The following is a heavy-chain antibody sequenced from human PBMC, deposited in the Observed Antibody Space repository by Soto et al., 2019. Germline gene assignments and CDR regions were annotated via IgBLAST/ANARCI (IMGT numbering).Heavy chain of an antibody. J-gene: IGHJ4*02. CDR1: GFTFSSYG. V-gene: IGHV3-33*01. CDR3: ARDRNSRIAVAGLIDY. D-gene: IGHD6-19*01. CDR2: IWYDGSNK. Sequence: GGSLRLSCAASGFTFSSYGMHWVRQAPGKGLEWVAVIWYDGSNKYYADSVKGRFTISRDNSKNTLYLQMNSLRAEDTAVYYCARDRNSRIAVAGLIDYWGQGTLVTVSS.